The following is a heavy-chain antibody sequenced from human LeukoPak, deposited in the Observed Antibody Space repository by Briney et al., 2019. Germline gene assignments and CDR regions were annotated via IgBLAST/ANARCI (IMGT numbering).Heavy chain of an antibody. Sequence: SETLSPTCTVSGGSISSYYWSWIRQPPGKGLEWIGYIYYSGSTNYNPSLKSRVTISVDTSKNQFSLKLSSVTAADTAVYYCAREMGHVEMATNNRRAFDIWGQGTMVTVSS. J-gene: IGHJ3*02. V-gene: IGHV4-59*01. CDR1: GGSISSYY. CDR2: IYYSGST. D-gene: IGHD5-24*01. CDR3: AREMGHVEMATNNRRAFDI.